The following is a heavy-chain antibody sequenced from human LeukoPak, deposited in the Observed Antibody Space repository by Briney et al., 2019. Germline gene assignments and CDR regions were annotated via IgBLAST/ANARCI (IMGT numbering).Heavy chain of an antibody. CDR2: ISYDGSNK. V-gene: IGHV3-30*18. Sequence: GGSLRLSCAASGFTFSSYGMHWVRQAPGKGLEWVAVISYDGSNKYYADSVKGRFTISRDNSKNTLYLQMNSLRAEDTAVYYCAKGGIAAGGVCDYWGQRTLVTVSS. CDR1: GFTFSSYG. CDR3: AKGGIAAGGVCDY. D-gene: IGHD6-13*01. J-gene: IGHJ4*02.